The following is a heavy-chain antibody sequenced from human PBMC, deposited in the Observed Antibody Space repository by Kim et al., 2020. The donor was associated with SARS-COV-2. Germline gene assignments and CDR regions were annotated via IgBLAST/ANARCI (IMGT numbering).Heavy chain of an antibody. J-gene: IGHJ4*02. CDR3: ARVFLSAGTDY. Sequence: GGSLRLSCAASGFTVSSNYMSWVRQAPGKGLEWVSVIYSGGSTYYADSVKGRFTISRDNSKNTLYLQMNSLRAEDTAVYYCARVFLSAGTDYWGQGTLVTVSS. CDR1: GFTVSSNY. CDR2: IYSGGST. V-gene: IGHV3-66*01. D-gene: IGHD3-3*01.